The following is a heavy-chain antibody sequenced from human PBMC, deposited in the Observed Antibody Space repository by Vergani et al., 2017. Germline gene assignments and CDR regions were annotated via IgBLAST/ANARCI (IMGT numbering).Heavy chain of an antibody. D-gene: IGHD6-25*01. V-gene: IGHV3-21*01. J-gene: IGHJ4*02. CDR3: ARDLRGYGPFDL. CDR2: ISSQTDYI. Sequence: VQLVESGGGVVQPGGSLRLSCAASGFDFNSYSMNWIRQAPGKGLEWVASISSQTDYIFYADALRGRFTISRDNAAQSLFLQMSSLRAEDTGVYFCARDLRGYGPFDLWGQGTLVTVS. CDR1: GFDFNSYS.